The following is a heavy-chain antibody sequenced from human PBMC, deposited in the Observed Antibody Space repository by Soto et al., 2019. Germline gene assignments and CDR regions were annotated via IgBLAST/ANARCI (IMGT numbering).Heavy chain of an antibody. Sequence: QVQLVESGGGVVQSGRSLRLSCAASGFTFSTSGMHWIRQAPGKGLEWVAMISHDGGAAYYVDSVKGRFTISRDTDKNTLHLQMDSLRPEDTATYYCAKDWGSSGWYNWFDTWGQGMLVTVSS. J-gene: IGHJ5*02. CDR1: GFTFSTSG. D-gene: IGHD6-13*01. CDR3: AKDWGSSGWYNWFDT. CDR2: ISHDGGAA. V-gene: IGHV3-30*18.